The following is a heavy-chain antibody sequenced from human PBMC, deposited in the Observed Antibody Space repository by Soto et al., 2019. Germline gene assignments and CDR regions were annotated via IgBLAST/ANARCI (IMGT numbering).Heavy chain of an antibody. D-gene: IGHD1-20*01. J-gene: IGHJ4*02. Sequence: EVQLLESGGGLAQPGGSLRLSCAASGFTFRDSAMLWVRQAPGRGLDWVSAVSGRSDDTYYADSVKGRFTISRDLSKNTVYLQMNSLRVEDTAVYYCAKGAIYDWNRVLYDRGQGTPVTVSS. CDR2: VSGRSDDT. V-gene: IGHV3-23*01. CDR3: AKGAIYDWNRVLYD. CDR1: GFTFRDSA.